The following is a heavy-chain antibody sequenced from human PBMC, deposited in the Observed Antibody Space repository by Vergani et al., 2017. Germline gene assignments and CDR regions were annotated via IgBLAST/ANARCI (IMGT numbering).Heavy chain of an antibody. V-gene: IGHV3-30-3*01. CDR3: ARAPGVFWYFDL. CDR2: ISYDGSNK. D-gene: IGHD2-8*01. J-gene: IGHJ2*01. CDR1: GFTFSSYA. Sequence: QVQLVESGGGVVQPGRSLRLSCAASGFTFSSYAMHWVRQAPGKGLGWVAVISYDGSNKYYADSVKGRFTISRDNSKNTLYLQMNSLRAEDTAVYYCARAPGVFWYFDLWGRGTLVTVSS.